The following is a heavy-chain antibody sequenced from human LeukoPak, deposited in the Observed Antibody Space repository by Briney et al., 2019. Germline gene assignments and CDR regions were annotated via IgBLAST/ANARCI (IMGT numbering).Heavy chain of an antibody. CDR1: GYTFTSYD. D-gene: IGHD1-7*01. CDR3: ARINWNYGGSFDH. Sequence: ASVKVSCKTSGYTFTSYDINWVRQATGQGLEWMGWMNPNSGNTGYAQKFQGRVTMTRNTSISTAYMELSSLRSEDTAVYYCARINWNYGGSFDHWGRGTLVTVSS. J-gene: IGHJ4*02. V-gene: IGHV1-8*01. CDR2: MNPNSGNT.